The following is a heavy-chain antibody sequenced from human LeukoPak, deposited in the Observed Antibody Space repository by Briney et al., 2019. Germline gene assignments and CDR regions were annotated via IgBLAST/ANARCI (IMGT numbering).Heavy chain of an antibody. CDR3: ARVDYYGSGSHDAFDI. J-gene: IGHJ3*02. D-gene: IGHD3-10*01. V-gene: IGHV4-4*02. CDR2: IYHSGST. CDR1: GGSISSSNW. Sequence: TLSXTCAVSGGSISSSNWWSWVRPPPGKGREWIGEIYHSGSTNYNPSLKSRVTISVDKSKNQFSLKLSSVTAADTAVYHCARVDYYGSGSHDAFDIWGQGTMVTVSS.